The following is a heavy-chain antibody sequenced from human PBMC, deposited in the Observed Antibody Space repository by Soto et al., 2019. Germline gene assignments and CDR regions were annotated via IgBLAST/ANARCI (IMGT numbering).Heavy chain of an antibody. Sequence: SLRLSCAASGFTFSSYWMHWVRQAPGRGLVWVSRINSDGSSTSYADSVKGRFTISRGNAKNTLYLQMNSLRAEDTAVYYCARDLILDPINYGMDVWGQGTTVTVSS. CDR1: GFTFSSYW. CDR3: ARDLILDPINYGMDV. J-gene: IGHJ6*02. D-gene: IGHD3-3*01. CDR2: INSDGSST. V-gene: IGHV3-74*01.